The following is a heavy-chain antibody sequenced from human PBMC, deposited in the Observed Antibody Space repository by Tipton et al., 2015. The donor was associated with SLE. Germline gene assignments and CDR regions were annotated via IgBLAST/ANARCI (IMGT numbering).Heavy chain of an antibody. CDR2: IYTGGTT. CDR1: GDSITSGHHY. J-gene: IGHJ3*01. CDR3: AREVVKNWLQYPSGTFDL. D-gene: IGHD5-24*01. V-gene: IGHV4-61*09. Sequence: TLSLTCSVSGDSITSGHHYWSWIRQSAEKGLEWIGHIYTGGTTKYSLSLRSRVTISLDTSRNHFSLKLSSVTAADTAVYYCAREVVKNWLQYPSGTFDLWGQGTVVSVSS.